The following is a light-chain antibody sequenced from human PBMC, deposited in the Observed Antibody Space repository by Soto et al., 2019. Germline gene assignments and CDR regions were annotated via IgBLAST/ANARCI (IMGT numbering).Light chain of an antibody. CDR3: QQYGSSPRT. J-gene: IGKJ1*01. CDR2: GAS. CDR1: QSVSSSY. V-gene: IGKV3-20*01. Sequence: EIVLTQSPGTLSLSPGERATLSCRASQSVSSSYLAWHQQKPGQAPRLLIYGASSRATGIPDRFSGSGSGTYFPLTISRLEPEDFAVYYWQQYGSSPRTFGQGTKVEIK.